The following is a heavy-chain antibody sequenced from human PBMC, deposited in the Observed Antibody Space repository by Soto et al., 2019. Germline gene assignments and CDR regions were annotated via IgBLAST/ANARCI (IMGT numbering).Heavy chain of an antibody. Sequence: PGGSLRLSCAASGFTFSSYAMHWVRQAPGKGLEWVVVISYDGSNKYYADSVKGRFTISRDNSKNTLYLQMNSLRAEDTAVYYCARDTGIAVAGAFDYWGQGTLVTVSS. CDR2: ISYDGSNK. CDR3: ARDTGIAVAGAFDY. D-gene: IGHD6-19*01. V-gene: IGHV3-30-3*01. CDR1: GFTFSSYA. J-gene: IGHJ4*02.